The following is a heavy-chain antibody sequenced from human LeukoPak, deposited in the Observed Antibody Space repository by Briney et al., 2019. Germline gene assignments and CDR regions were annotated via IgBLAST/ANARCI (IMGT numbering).Heavy chain of an antibody. CDR1: GGSISSSSYY. CDR3: ARINYGDPRYYYYYMDV. J-gene: IGHJ6*03. D-gene: IGHD4-17*01. CDR2: IYYSGST. Sequence: SETLSLTCTVSGGSISSSSYYWGWIRQPPGKGLEWIGSIYYSGSTYYNPSLKSRVTISVDTSENQFSLKLSSVTAADTAVYYCARINYGDPRYYYYYMDVWGKGTTVTVSS. V-gene: IGHV4-39*07.